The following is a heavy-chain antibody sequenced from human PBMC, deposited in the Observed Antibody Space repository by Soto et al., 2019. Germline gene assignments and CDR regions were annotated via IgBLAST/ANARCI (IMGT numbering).Heavy chain of an antibody. J-gene: IGHJ5*02. D-gene: IGHD3-10*01. Sequence: SETFSLTCTVSGDSVSSGTDYWSWIRQPPGKGLEWMGYIYNSGSTNYNPSLKSRVTISLDTSKNQFSLRLSSVTAADTAVYYCARVGDYYGSGTAGWFDPWGQGTLVTVSS. CDR1: GDSVSSGTDY. CDR3: ARVGDYYGSGTAGWFDP. V-gene: IGHV4-61*01. CDR2: IYNSGST.